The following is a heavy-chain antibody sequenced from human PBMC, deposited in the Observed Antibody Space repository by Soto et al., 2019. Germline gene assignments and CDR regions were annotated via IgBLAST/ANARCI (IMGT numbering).Heavy chain of an antibody. Sequence: SETLSVTCTFSGGSVTIDEDCWTWIRQSPGKGLEWIGYISNSGSTGYNPSLKTRLSMSVDRSKNQFTLRLTSVTAADTAVYFCATERGYTYGYFDHWGQGTQVTVSS. CDR3: ATERGYTYGYFDH. D-gene: IGHD5-18*01. CDR2: ISNSGST. J-gene: IGHJ4*02. V-gene: IGHV4-30-4*01. CDR1: GGSVTIDEDC.